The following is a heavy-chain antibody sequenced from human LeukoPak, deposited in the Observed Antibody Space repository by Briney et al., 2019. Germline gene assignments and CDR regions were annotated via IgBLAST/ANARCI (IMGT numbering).Heavy chain of an antibody. J-gene: IGHJ5*02. V-gene: IGHV1-2*02. CDR1: GYTFTGYY. CDR2: INPNSGGT. CDR3: ARDPRVSDFWSLDP. Sequence: ASVKVSCKASGYTFTGYYMHWVRQAPGQGLEWMGWINPNSGGTDYAQKFQGRVTMTRDTSISTAYMELSRLRSDDTAVYYCARDPRVSDFWSLDPWGQGTLVTVSS. D-gene: IGHD2-21*02.